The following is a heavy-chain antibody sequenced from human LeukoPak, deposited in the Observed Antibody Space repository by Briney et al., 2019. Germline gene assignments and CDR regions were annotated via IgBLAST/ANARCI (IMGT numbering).Heavy chain of an antibody. CDR1: GFTFSSYA. V-gene: IGHV3-23*01. CDR2: VSGSGSST. CDR3: ASGVPAAIRAIFDY. J-gene: IGHJ4*02. D-gene: IGHD2-2*02. Sequence: GGSLRLSCAASGFTFSSYAMSWVRQAPGKGLEWVSIVSGSGSSTYYADSVKGRFTISRDNSKNTLYLQMNSLRAEDTAVYYCASGVPAAIRAIFDYWGQGTLVTVSS.